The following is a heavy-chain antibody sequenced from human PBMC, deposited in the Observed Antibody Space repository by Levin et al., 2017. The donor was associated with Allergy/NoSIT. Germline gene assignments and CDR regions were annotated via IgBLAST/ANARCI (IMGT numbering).Heavy chain of an antibody. CDR2: INHSGST. Sequence: PSETLSLTCAVYGGSFSGYYWSWIRQPPGKGLEWIGEINHSGSTNYNPSLKSRVTISVDTSKNQFSLKLSSVTAADTAVYYCARSGARRGAPRYWGQGTLVTVSS. V-gene: IGHV4-34*01. CDR1: GGSFSGYY. CDR3: ARSGARRGAPRY. J-gene: IGHJ4*02. D-gene: IGHD3-10*01.